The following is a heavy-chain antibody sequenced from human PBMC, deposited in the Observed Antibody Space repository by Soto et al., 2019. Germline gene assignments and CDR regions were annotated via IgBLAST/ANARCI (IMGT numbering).Heavy chain of an antibody. J-gene: IGHJ4*02. CDR1: GGSISSYY. CDR2: IYYSGST. CDR3: ARGQRNYYDSSGYYNQVYYFDY. V-gene: IGHV4-59*01. D-gene: IGHD3-22*01. Sequence: PSETLSLTCTVSGGSISSYYWSWIRQPPGKGLEWIGYIYYSGSTNYNPSLKSRVTISVDTSKNQFSLKLSSVTAADTAVYYCARGQRNYYDSSGYYNQVYYFDYWGQGTLVTVSS.